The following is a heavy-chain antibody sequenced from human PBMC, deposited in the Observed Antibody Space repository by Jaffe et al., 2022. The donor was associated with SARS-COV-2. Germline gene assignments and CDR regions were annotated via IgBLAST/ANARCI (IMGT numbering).Heavy chain of an antibody. J-gene: IGHJ2*01. CDR3: ARVDTAMVPTRYFDL. V-gene: IGHV4-38-2*02. CDR1: GYSISSGYY. CDR2: IYHSGST. Sequence: QVQLQESGPGLVKPSETLSLTCTVSGYSISSGYYWGWIRQPPGKGLEWIGSIYHSGSTYYNPSLKSRVTISVDTSKNQFSLKLSSVTAADTAVYYCARVDTAMVPTRYFDLWGRGTLVTVSS. D-gene: IGHD5-18*01.